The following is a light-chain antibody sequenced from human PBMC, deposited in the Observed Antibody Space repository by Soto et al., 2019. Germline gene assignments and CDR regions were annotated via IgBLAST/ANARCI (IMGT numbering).Light chain of an antibody. J-gene: IGLJ3*02. CDR1: SSDVGVHNF. CDR2: GVT. Sequence: QYALTQPASVSGSPGQSISISCTGSSSDVGVHNFVSCCQHHPGKAPKVLIYGVTNRPSGVSNRFSGSKSGNTASLTISGLHADDEADYYWRSYTPAYTWVFGGGTKLTVL. V-gene: IGLV2-14*01. CDR3: RSYTPAYTWV.